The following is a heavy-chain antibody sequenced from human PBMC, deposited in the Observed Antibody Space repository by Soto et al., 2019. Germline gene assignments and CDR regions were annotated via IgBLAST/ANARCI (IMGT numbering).Heavy chain of an antibody. J-gene: IGHJ6*02. D-gene: IGHD5-18*01. V-gene: IGHV1-69*01. CDR1: GGTFSSYA. Sequence: QVQLVQSGAEVKKPGSSVKVSCKASGGTFSSYAISWVRQAPGQGLEWMGGIIPIFGTANYAQKFQGRVTITADESTGQAYMELSRVRSEDTAGYYCAGRGQETAMGGGPLYGMDVWGQGTTVTVSS. CDR2: IIPIFGTA. CDR3: AGRGQETAMGGGPLYGMDV.